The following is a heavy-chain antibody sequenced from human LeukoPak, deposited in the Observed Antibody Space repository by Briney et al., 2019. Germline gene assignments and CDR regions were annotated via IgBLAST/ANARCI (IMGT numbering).Heavy chain of an antibody. Sequence: GGSLRLSCAASGFTLSTYSLNWVRQAPGKGLEWVSSISSSSLYIYYADSVKGRFTISRDNAKNSLFLQMNSLRAEDTAVYSCARSFFQWNYGSCLDSWGQGTLVTVSS. CDR3: ARSFFQWNYGSCLDS. CDR2: ISSSSLYI. CDR1: GFTLSTYS. J-gene: IGHJ1*01. V-gene: IGHV3-21*01. D-gene: IGHD1-7*01.